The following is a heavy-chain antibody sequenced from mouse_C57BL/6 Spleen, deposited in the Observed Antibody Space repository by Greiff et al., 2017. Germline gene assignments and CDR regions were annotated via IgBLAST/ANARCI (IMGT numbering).Heavy chain of an antibody. D-gene: IGHD3-3*01. J-gene: IGHJ2*01. CDR3: AREGTYYFDY. CDR1: GYTFTSYW. Sequence: QVQLQQPGAELVRPGTSVKLSCKASGYTFTSYWMPWVKQRPGQGLEWIGVIDPSDSYTNYNQKFKGKATLTVDTSSSTAYMQLSSLTSEDSAVYYCAREGTYYFDYWGQGTTLTVSS. V-gene: IGHV1-59*01. CDR2: IDPSDSYT.